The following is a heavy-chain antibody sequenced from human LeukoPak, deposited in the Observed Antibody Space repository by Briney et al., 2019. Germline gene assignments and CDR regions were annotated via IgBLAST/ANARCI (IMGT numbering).Heavy chain of an antibody. J-gene: IGHJ3*02. CDR1: GFTFRNYG. Sequence: GGSLRLSCAASGFTFRNYGMSWVRQAPGKGLEWVSGISFDSGTTNYADSVKGRFTISRDNSKNTLYLQMNSLRAEDTAVYYCAKGVGSGWPTFASNIAFDIWGQGTMVTVSS. D-gene: IGHD6-19*01. CDR2: ISFDSGTT. CDR3: AKGVGSGWPTFASNIAFDI. V-gene: IGHV3-23*01.